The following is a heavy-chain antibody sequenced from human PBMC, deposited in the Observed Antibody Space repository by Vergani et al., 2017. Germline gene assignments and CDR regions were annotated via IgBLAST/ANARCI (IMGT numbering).Heavy chain of an antibody. Sequence: QVQVVQSGAEVKKSGASVKVSCKTSGYTFSNYYMHWVRQAPGQGLEWMGIINPSGGHTNYAQKFQGRVTMTRDTSTSTVYMELRSLRSDDTAVYYCARDRSRGSLFVRNYGMDVWGQGTTVTVSS. CDR3: ARDRSRGSLFVRNYGMDV. J-gene: IGHJ6*02. CDR2: INPSGGHT. V-gene: IGHV1-46*01. D-gene: IGHD3-3*02. CDR1: GYTFSNYY.